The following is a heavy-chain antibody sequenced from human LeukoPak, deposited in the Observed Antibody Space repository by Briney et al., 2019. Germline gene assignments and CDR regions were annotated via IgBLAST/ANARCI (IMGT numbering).Heavy chain of an antibody. J-gene: IGHJ4*02. D-gene: IGHD5-18*01. CDR2: IPNDGTKK. CDR1: GFTFSSYG. V-gene: IGHV3-30*18. Sequence: GGSLRLSCAASGFTFSSYGMHWVRQAPGKGLEWVAVIPNDGTKKYYADSVKGRFTVSKDNSKNTLYLQMSSLRPEDTAVYYCAKEKYRGYSYGSGDYWGQGTLVTVSS. CDR3: AKEKYRGYSYGSGDY.